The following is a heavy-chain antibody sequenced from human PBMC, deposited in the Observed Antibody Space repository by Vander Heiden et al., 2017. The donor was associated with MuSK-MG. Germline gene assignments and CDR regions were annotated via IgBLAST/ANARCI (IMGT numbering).Heavy chain of an antibody. Sequence: QVQLVQSGAEVKKPGASVKVSCTASGYTFTSYAMHWVRQAPGQGLGWKGLVNTSTSNTKYYTKYQCTVNITRDTSASTAYIEMSSLSSEDTAVYYCARDLYSIGWYRQEAYDIWWEGTMVTVSS. CDR1: GYTFTSYA. D-gene: IGHD6-19*01. CDR3: ARDLYSIGWYRQEAYDI. CDR2: VNTSTSNT. V-gene: IGHV1-3*04. J-gene: IGHJ3*02.